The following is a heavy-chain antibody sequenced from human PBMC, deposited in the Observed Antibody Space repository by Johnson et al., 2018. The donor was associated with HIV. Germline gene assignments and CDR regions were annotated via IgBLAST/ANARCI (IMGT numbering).Heavy chain of an antibody. D-gene: IGHD6-13*01. CDR1: EFTFSSYW. Sequence: MQLVEFGGGLVQPGGSLRLSCAASEFTFSSYWMSWVRQAPGKGLEWVANIKQDGSGKYYVDSVKGRFTISRDNAKNSLYLQMNSLRAEDTAVYYCARPAGTGLVNAFDIWGQGTMVTVSS. V-gene: IGHV3-7*05. CDR3: ARPAGTGLVNAFDI. CDR2: IKQDGSGK. J-gene: IGHJ3*02.